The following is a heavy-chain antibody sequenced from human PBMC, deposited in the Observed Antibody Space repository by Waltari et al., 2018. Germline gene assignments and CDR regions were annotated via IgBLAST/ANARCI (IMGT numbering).Heavy chain of an antibody. J-gene: IGHJ4*02. CDR1: GYTFTSYA. CDR2: INASTGNT. D-gene: IGHD3-3*01. V-gene: IGHV1-3*01. Sequence: QVQLVQSGAEVKKPGASVKVSCEASGYTFTSYAMHWVRQAPGQRLEWMGWINASTGNTKYSQKFQGRVTITRDTAASTACMELSSLRSEDTAVYYCARDGGAGYDFWSGYENWGQGTLVTVSS. CDR3: ARDGGAGYDFWSGYEN.